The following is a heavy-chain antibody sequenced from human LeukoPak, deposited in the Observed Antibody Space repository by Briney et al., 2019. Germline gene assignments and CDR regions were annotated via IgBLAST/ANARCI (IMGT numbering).Heavy chain of an antibody. Sequence: SVKVSCKASGGTFSSYAISWVRQAPGQGLEWMGRIIPIFGTANYAQKFQGRVTITTDESTSTAYMELSSLRSEDTAVYYCARYKYSSSSGYFDYWGQGTLVAVSS. CDR1: GGTFSSYA. CDR2: IIPIFGTA. J-gene: IGHJ4*02. CDR3: ARYKYSSSSGYFDY. V-gene: IGHV1-69*05. D-gene: IGHD6-6*01.